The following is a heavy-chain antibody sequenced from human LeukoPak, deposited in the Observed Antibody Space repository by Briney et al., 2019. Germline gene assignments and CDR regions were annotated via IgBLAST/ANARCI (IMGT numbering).Heavy chain of an antibody. CDR3: CSTNSFSY. CDR1: GFSFSNYW. V-gene: IGHV3-7*01. CDR2: IKQDGSET. Sequence: PGGSLRLSCAAPGFSFSNYWMNWVRQAPGKGLEWVANIKQDGSETYYVDSVKGRFTISRDNAKNSLYLQMNSLRAEDTALYYCCSTNSFSYWGQGTLVTVSS. D-gene: IGHD2-2*01. J-gene: IGHJ4*02.